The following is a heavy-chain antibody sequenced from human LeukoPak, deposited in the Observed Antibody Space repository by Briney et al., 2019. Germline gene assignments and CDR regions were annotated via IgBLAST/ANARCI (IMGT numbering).Heavy chain of an antibody. D-gene: IGHD5-24*01. CDR2: ISYDGSNK. V-gene: IGHV3-30-3*01. Sequence: GGSLRLSCAASGFTFSSYAMHWVRQAPGKGLEWVAVISYDGSNKYYADSVKGRFTISRDNSKNTLYLQMNSLRAEDTGVYYCAKDSAEMTTLYSFDYWGQGTLVTVSS. CDR1: GFTFSSYA. J-gene: IGHJ4*02. CDR3: AKDSAEMTTLYSFDY.